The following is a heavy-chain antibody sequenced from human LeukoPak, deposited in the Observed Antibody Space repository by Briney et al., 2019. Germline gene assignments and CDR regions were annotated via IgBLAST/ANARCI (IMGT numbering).Heavy chain of an antibody. Sequence: GGTLRLSCAASGFTFSSHGMNWVRQAPGKGLEWVSGIIPSGHTTYYADSVRGRFTISRDNSRNTVYLQMNSLRAEDTAVYYCARTLIEYSVSSCYFDYWGQGTLVTVSS. CDR1: GFTFSSHG. V-gene: IGHV3-23*01. CDR2: IIPSGHTT. D-gene: IGHD6-6*01. CDR3: ARTLIEYSVSSCYFDY. J-gene: IGHJ4*02.